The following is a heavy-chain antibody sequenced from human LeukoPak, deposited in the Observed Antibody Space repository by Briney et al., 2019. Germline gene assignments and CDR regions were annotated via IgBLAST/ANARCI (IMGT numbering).Heavy chain of an antibody. J-gene: IGHJ4*02. V-gene: IGHV3-48*02. CDR3: ARDALRTAHFDY. Sequence: PGGSLRLSCAASGFTFSSYTMNWVRQAPGKGLQWVSTVSASSDIHYSDSVKGRFTISRDNARNSLYLQMNSLRDEDTAVYYCARDALRTAHFDYWDQGTLVTVSS. CDR1: GFTFSSYT. D-gene: IGHD5-18*01. CDR2: VSASSDI.